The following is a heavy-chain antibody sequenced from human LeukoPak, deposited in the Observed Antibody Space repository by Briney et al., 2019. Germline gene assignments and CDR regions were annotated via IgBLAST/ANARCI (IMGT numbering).Heavy chain of an antibody. V-gene: IGHV3-66*01. D-gene: IGHD4-17*01. CDR3: ARDPRGYGDYYGY. CDR1: GFTVSSNY. CDR2: IYSGGST. Sequence: PGGSLRLSCAASGFTVSSNYMSWVRQAPGKELEWVSVIYSGGSTYYADSVKGRFTISRDNSKNTLYLQMNSLRAEDTAVYYCARDPRGYGDYYGYWGQGTLVTVSS. J-gene: IGHJ4*02.